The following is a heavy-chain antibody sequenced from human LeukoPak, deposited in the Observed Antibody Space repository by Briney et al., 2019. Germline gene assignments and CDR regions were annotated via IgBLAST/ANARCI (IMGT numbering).Heavy chain of an antibody. J-gene: IGHJ4*02. D-gene: IGHD2-15*01. CDR2: ISAYNGNT. Sequence: ASVKVSCKASGYTFTSYGISWVRQAPGQGLEWMGWISAYNGNTNYAQKLQGGVTMTTDTSTSTAYMELRSLRSDDTAVYYCARGYCSGGSCYSDNDYWGQGTLVTVSS. CDR3: ARGYCSGGSCYSDNDY. V-gene: IGHV1-18*01. CDR1: GYTFTSYG.